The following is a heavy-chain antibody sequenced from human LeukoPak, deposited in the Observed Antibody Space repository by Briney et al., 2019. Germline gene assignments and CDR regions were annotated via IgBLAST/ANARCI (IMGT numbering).Heavy chain of an antibody. CDR2: IRYDGSNK. CDR1: GFTFSSYG. V-gene: IGHV3-30*02. CDR3: AKDLDIVVVPAAIEDWFDP. Sequence: GGSLRLSCAASGFTFSSYGMHWVRQAPGKGLEWVAFIRYDGSNKYYADSVKGRFTISRDNSKNTLYLQMNSLRAEDTAVYYCAKDLDIVVVPAAIEDWFDPWGQGTLVTVSS. D-gene: IGHD2-2*02. J-gene: IGHJ5*02.